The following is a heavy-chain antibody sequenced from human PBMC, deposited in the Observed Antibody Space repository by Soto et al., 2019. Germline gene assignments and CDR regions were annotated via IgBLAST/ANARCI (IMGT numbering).Heavy chain of an antibody. CDR2: ISNDGRRK. D-gene: IGHD2-21*02. J-gene: IGHJ4*02. V-gene: IGHV3-30*04. CDR1: GFSLSTNT. Sequence: PGGSLRLSCAASGFSLSTNTMHWVRQVPGKGLERVASISNDGRRKYYADFVKGRFTISRDTANNILYLEMNSLRAEDTSLYYCARVATAMTYDFWGQGTQVTVS. CDR3: ARVATAMTYDF.